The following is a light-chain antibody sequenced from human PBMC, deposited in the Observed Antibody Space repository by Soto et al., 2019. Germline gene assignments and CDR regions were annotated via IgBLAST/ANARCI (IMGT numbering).Light chain of an antibody. Sequence: DIQMTPSPSSLSASVVDRVTITCQASQDISNFLNWYQQKPGKAPKLLIYDASNLETGVPSKFSGSGSGTDFSFTISSLQPEDIATYYCQQYDNLVTFGQGTRLEIK. CDR2: DAS. CDR1: QDISNF. CDR3: QQYDNLVT. J-gene: IGKJ5*01. V-gene: IGKV1-33*01.